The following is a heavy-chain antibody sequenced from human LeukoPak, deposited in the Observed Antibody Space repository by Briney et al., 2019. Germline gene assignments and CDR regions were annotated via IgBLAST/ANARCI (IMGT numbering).Heavy chain of an antibody. CDR1: GGTFSSYA. J-gene: IGHJ4*02. CDR3: AREVAQGRYSNFDY. Sequence: GASVKVSCKASGGTFSSYAISWVRQAPGQGLEWMGRIIPIFGIANYAQKFQGRVTITADKSTSTAYMELSSLRSEDTAVYYCAREVAQGRYSNFDYWGQGTLVTVSS. V-gene: IGHV1-69*04. CDR2: IIPIFGIA. D-gene: IGHD5-18*01.